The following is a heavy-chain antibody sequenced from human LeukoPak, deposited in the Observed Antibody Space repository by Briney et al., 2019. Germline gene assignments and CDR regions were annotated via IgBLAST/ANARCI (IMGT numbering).Heavy chain of an antibody. D-gene: IGHD3-3*01. CDR2: ISAYNGNT. J-gene: IGHJ6*02. V-gene: IGHV1-18*01. CDR1: GYTFTSYG. Sequence: ASVTVSCKASGYTFTSYGISWVRQAPGQGLEWMGWISAYNGNTNYAQKLQGRVTMTTDTSTSTAYMEPRSLRSDDTAVYYCARDQRDDFWSGLYYYYYYGMDVWGQGPRSPSP. CDR3: ARDQRDDFWSGLYYYYYYGMDV.